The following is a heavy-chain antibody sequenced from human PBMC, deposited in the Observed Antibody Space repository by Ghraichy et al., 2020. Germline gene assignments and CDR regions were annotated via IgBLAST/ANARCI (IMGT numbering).Heavy chain of an antibody. J-gene: IGHJ6*02. V-gene: IGHV3-48*02. CDR1: GFTLSSYS. CDR3: ARGSRVVRYDYYDGMDV. Sequence: GGSLRLSCVGSGFTLSSYSMNWVRQAPGKGLEWVSYITSSSRFISYADSVKGRFTVSRDNAQNSLYLQMKSLRDEDTAVYYCARGSRVVRYDYYDGMDVWGQGTTVTVSS. CDR2: ITSSSRFI. D-gene: IGHD2-21*01.